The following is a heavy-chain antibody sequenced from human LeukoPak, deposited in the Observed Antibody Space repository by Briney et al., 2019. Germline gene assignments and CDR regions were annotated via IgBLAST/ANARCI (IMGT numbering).Heavy chain of an antibody. J-gene: IGHJ3*02. CDR3: AREYYDFWSGYFAGDAFDI. CDR2: ISSSSSTI. D-gene: IGHD3-3*01. CDR1: GFTFSDYY. Sequence: PGGSPRLSCAASGFTFSDYYMSWIRQAPGKGLEWVSYISSSSSTIYYADSVKGRFTISRDNAKNSLYLQMNSLRAEDTAVYYCAREYYDFWSGYFAGDAFDIWGQGTMVTVSS. V-gene: IGHV3-11*04.